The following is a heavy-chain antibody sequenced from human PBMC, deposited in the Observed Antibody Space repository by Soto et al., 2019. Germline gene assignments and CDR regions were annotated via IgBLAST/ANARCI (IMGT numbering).Heavy chain of an antibody. CDR2: IVPLVGTT. J-gene: IGHJ6*02. CDR3: ATDWKYQYGSVTLSNFYGLEV. Sequence: QVQLVQSGTEVTKPGSSVKVPSKASGTTFRTYTLSWVRQGPGQGLEWMGRIVPLVGTTKYAQSFRGRGTITADTSTSTTYMELSGLKSEDTAVYYCATDWKYQYGSVTLSNFYGLEVWGQGTNVIVS. CDR1: GTTFRTYT. V-gene: IGHV1-69*08. D-gene: IGHD3-10*01.